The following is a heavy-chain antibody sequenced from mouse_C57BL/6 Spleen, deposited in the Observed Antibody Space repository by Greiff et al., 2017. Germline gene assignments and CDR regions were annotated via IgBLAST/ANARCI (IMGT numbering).Heavy chain of an antibody. J-gene: IGHJ2*01. Sequence: VQLQQSGPELVKPGASVKISCKASGYTFTDYYMNWVKQSHGKSLEWIGDINPNNGGTSYNQKFKGKATLTVDKSSSTAYMELRSLTSEDSAVYYCARHWLGLDYWGQGTTLTVSS. CDR1: GYTFTDYY. CDR2: INPNNGGT. D-gene: IGHD4-1*01. V-gene: IGHV1-26*01. CDR3: ARHWLGLDY.